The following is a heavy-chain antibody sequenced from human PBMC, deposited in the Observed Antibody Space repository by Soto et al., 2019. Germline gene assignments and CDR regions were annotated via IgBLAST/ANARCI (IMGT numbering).Heavy chain of an antibody. V-gene: IGHV4-59*01. CDR2: IYYSGST. CDR1: GGSISSYY. CDR3: ARAVEVNWFDP. Sequence: QVQLQESGPGLVKPSETLSLTCTVSGGSISSYYWSWIRQPPGKGLEWIGYIYYSGSTNYNPSLKSRVTISVDTSKNQFSLKLSSVTAADTAVYYCARAVEVNWFDPWGQGTLVTVSS. J-gene: IGHJ5*02. D-gene: IGHD2-21*01.